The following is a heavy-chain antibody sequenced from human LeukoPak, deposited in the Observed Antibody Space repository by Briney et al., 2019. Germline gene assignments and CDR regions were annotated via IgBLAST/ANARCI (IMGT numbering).Heavy chain of an antibody. Sequence: GGSLRLSCAASGFTFSSYGMSWVRQAPGKGLEWVSAISGSGGSTYYADSVKGRFTISRDNSKNTLYLQMNSLRAEDTAVYYCARDNKPRYGYDILTGPPDWFDPWGLGTLVTVSS. CDR3: ARDNKPRYGYDILTGPPDWFDP. CDR1: GFTFSSYG. J-gene: IGHJ5*02. V-gene: IGHV3-23*01. CDR2: ISGSGGST. D-gene: IGHD3-9*01.